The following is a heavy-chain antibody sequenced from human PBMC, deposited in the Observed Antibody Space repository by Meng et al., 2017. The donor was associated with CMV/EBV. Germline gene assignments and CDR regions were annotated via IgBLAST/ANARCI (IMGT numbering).Heavy chain of an antibody. J-gene: IGHJ6*02. CDR1: GGSISSYY. CDR3: ARDKDGDGYNIGNGMDV. Sequence: SETLSLTCTVSGGSISSYYWSWIRQPPGNGLEWIGYIYYSGSTNYNPSLKSRVTISVDTSKNQFSLKLSSVTAADTAVYYCARDKDGDGYNIGNGMDVWGQGTTVTVSS. V-gene: IGHV4-59*01. CDR2: IYYSGST. D-gene: IGHD5-24*01.